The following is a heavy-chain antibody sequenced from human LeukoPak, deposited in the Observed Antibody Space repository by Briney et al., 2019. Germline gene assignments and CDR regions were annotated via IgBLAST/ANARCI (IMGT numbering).Heavy chain of an antibody. V-gene: IGHV1-69*05. D-gene: IGHD1-7*01. CDR3: ARVRGWNYGQHYFDY. Sequence: ASVKVSCKASGGTFTTYAISWVRQAPGQGLEWMGGIIPILGTRNYAQKFQGRVTMTRDMSTSTVYMELSSLRSEDTAVYYCARVRGWNYGQHYFDYWGRGTLVTVSS. J-gene: IGHJ4*02. CDR2: IIPILGTR. CDR1: GGTFTTYA.